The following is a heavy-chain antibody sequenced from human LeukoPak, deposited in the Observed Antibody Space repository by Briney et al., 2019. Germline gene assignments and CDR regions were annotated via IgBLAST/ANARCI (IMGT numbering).Heavy chain of an antibody. V-gene: IGHV1-2*02. CDR3: GRGNKSFDP. Sequence: SVKVSCKASGYTFTSHYVHWVRQAPGQGLEWIGWINPNTGDTNYAPKFQGRVTMIKDTSTNSAYMELNKLTSDDTAVYYCGRGNKSFDPWGQGTLVTVSS. CDR1: GYTFTSHY. J-gene: IGHJ5*02. CDR2: INPNTGDT.